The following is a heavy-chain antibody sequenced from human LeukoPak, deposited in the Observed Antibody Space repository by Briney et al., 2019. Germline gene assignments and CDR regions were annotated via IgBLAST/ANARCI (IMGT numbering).Heavy chain of an antibody. CDR2: IKPDGRGQ. J-gene: IGHJ4*02. CDR1: GFSFNNHW. Sequence: GGSLRLSCAASGFSFNNHWMAWVRQAPGKGLEWVTNIKPDGRGQNYVDSVKGRFTISRDNAKNSLYLQMNSLRAEDTAVYYCANEEWYRFNYWGQGILVTVSS. D-gene: IGHD3-3*01. V-gene: IGHV3-7*01. CDR3: ANEEWYRFNY.